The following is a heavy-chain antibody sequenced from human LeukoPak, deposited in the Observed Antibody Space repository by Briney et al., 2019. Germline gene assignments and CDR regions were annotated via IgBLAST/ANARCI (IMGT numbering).Heavy chain of an antibody. V-gene: IGHV3-48*02. J-gene: IGHJ6*02. CDR3: AREVPLLWFGELSYYYYGMDV. CDR2: ISSSSSTI. D-gene: IGHD3-10*01. CDR1: GFTFSSYS. Sequence: GGSLRLSCAASGFTFSSYSMNWVRQAPGKGLEWVSYISSSSSTIYYADSVKGRFTISRDNAKNSLYLQMNSLRDEDTAVYYCAREVPLLWFGELSYYYYGMDVWGQGTTVTVSS.